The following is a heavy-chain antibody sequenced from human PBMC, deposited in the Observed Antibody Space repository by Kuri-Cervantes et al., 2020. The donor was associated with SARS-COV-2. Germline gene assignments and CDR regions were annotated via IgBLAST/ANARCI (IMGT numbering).Heavy chain of an antibody. V-gene: IGHV4-39*01. J-gene: IGHJ6*02. D-gene: IGHD3-3*01. Sequence: SETLSLTCTVSGGSISSSSYYWGWIRQPPGKGLEWIGSIYYSGSTYYNPSLKSRVTISVDTSKNQFSLKLSSVTAADTAVYYCARRGYDFWSGTHSGGMDVWGQGTTVTVSS. CDR2: IYYSGST. CDR3: ARRGYDFWSGTHSGGMDV. CDR1: GGSISSSSYY.